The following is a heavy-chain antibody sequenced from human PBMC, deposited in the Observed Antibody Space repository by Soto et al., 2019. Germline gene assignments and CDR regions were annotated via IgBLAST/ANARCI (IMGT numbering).Heavy chain of an antibody. CDR1: GFTFSHYA. CDR3: AKDGSHNFDY. CDR2: MSYDGSNE. V-gene: IGHV3-30*18. J-gene: IGHJ4*02. Sequence: QVQLVESGGGVVQPGRSLRLSCAASGFTFSHYAMHWVRQAPGKGLEWVALMSYDGSNEYYADSVKGRFTISRDNSKIPLYLQMNSLRAEDTAVYYCAKDGSHNFDYWGQGTRVTVSS. D-gene: IGHD1-26*01.